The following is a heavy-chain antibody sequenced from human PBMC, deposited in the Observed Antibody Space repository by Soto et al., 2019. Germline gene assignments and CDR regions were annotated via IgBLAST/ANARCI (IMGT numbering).Heavy chain of an antibody. Sequence: EVQLVESGGGLVKPGGSLRLSCAASGFTFSSYSINWVRQAPGKGLEWVSSISSSSSYIYYADSVKGRFTISRDNAKNSLYLQMNSLRAEDTAVYYCASPGDYYDSSGYHPIDYWGQGTLVTVSS. J-gene: IGHJ4*02. V-gene: IGHV3-21*01. CDR1: GFTFSSYS. CDR2: ISSSSSYI. D-gene: IGHD3-22*01. CDR3: ASPGDYYDSSGYHPIDY.